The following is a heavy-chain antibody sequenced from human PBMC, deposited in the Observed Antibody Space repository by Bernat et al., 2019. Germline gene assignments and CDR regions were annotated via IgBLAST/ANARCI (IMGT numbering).Heavy chain of an antibody. CDR2: ISYSGST. V-gene: IGHV4-61*01. D-gene: IGHD4-11*01. CDR1: GGSVSSGSYP. CDR3: ARDRDSKNNWFDP. J-gene: IGHJ5*02. Sequence: QVQLQESGPGLVKPSETLSLTCTVSGGSVSSGSYPWSWIRQPPGKGLEWIGYISYSGSTNYNPSLKSRVTISVDTSKNQFSLKLNSVTPADTAVYYCARDRDSKNNWFDPWGQGTLVTVSS.